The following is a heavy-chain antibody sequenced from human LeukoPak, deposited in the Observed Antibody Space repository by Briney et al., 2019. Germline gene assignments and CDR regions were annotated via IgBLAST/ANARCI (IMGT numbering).Heavy chain of an antibody. Sequence: GGPLRLSCAASGFTFSSYWMNWVRQAPGKGLEWVANIKQDGSEKYYVDSVKGRFTISRDNAKNSLYLQMNSLRAEDTAVYYCARDREAARSFRNNWFDPWGQGTLVTVSS. CDR1: GFTFSSYW. CDR3: ARDREAARSFRNNWFDP. D-gene: IGHD6-13*01. CDR2: IKQDGSEK. J-gene: IGHJ5*02. V-gene: IGHV3-7*01.